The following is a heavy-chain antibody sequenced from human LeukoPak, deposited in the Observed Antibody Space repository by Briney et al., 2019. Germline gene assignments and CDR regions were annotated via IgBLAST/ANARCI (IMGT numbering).Heavy chain of an antibody. V-gene: IGHV1-2*02. D-gene: IGHD2-15*01. Sequence: ASVKVSCKTSGYTFTDYYMKWVRQAPGQGLEWMGWINPSDGDTKSARKFQGRVTMTRDTSISTAYLELSRLTSDDTAIYYCSRDCSGADCYSGNAFDIWSQGTMVTVSS. CDR1: GYTFTDYY. CDR3: SRDCSGADCYSGNAFDI. J-gene: IGHJ3*02. CDR2: INPSDGDT.